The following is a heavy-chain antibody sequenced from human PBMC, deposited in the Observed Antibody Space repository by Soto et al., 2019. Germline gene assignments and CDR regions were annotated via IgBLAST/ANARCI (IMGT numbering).Heavy chain of an antibody. CDR3: ATYYGSGSYFPDHYYNGMDV. CDR1: GFTFSIYS. CDR2: ISSSSSTI. V-gene: IGHV3-48*01. J-gene: IGHJ6*02. Sequence: EVQVVESGGGLVQPGGSLKISCAASGFTFSIYSMNWVPQPPGKGLEWISYISSSSSTIYYADSVKGRFTISRDNAKNSLYLQMNSLRAEDTAVYYCATYYGSGSYFPDHYYNGMDVWGQGTTVTVSS. D-gene: IGHD3-10*01.